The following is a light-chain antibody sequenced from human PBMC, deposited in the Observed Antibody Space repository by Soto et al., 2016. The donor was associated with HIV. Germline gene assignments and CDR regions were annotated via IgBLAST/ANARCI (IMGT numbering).Light chain of an antibody. CDR1: QDINNY. Sequence: DILMTQSPSSRSASVGDRVTITCQASQDINNYLNWYQQKPGKAPKLLIYDASNLEAGVPSRFGGNGSGTDFTFIINSLQPEDIATYYCQQYGNVPITFGPGTKVDAK. CDR3: QQYGNVPIT. J-gene: IGKJ3*01. CDR2: DAS. V-gene: IGKV1-33*01.